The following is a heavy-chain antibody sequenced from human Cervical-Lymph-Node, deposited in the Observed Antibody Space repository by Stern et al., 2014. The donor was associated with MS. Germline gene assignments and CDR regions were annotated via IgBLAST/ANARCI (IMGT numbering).Heavy chain of an antibody. CDR3: ARHASRDTIFGVVYFDY. J-gene: IGHJ4*02. CDR1: GGSISSSSYY. Sequence: QVQLQESGPGLVKPSETLSLTCTVSGGSISSSSYYWGWIRQPPGKGLEWIGSIYYSGSTYYNPSLKSRVTISVDTSKNQFSLKRSSVTAADTAVYYCARHASRDTIFGVVYFDYWGQGTLVTVSS. CDR2: IYYSGST. D-gene: IGHD3-3*01. V-gene: IGHV4-39*01.